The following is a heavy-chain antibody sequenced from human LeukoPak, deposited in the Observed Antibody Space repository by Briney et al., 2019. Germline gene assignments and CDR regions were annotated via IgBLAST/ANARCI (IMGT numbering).Heavy chain of an antibody. V-gene: IGHV3-48*03. CDR2: ISSSGSTI. J-gene: IGHJ6*03. CDR3: ARDPYSGSYGNYYYYFMDV. D-gene: IGHD1-26*01. Sequence: GGSLRLSCAASGFTFSSYEMNWVRQAPGKGLEWVSYISSSGSTIYYTDSVKGRFTISRDNAKNSLYLQMNSLRAEDTAVYYCARDPYSGSYGNYYYYFMDVWGKGTTVTISS. CDR1: GFTFSSYE.